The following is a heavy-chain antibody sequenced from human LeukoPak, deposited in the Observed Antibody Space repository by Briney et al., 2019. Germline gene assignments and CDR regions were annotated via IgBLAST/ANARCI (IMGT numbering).Heavy chain of an antibody. CDR3: VRWDFDLRAAGSFDP. Sequence: SETLPLTCAVYGGSFSGYSWTWIRQSPGKGLEWIGEIYHSGITNYNPSLKSRVQFSLKLTSVTAADTAVYYCVRWDFDLRAAGSFDPWGQGTLVTVSS. D-gene: IGHD6-13*01. CDR1: GGSFSGYS. CDR2: IYHSGIT. J-gene: IGHJ5*02. V-gene: IGHV4-34*01.